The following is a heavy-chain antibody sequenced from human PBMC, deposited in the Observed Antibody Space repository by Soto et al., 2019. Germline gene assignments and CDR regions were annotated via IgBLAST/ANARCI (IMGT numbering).Heavy chain of an antibody. CDR2: IHNDDHT. CDR1: GFSFSTNF. CDR3: AKSRGGSGKSNGMDV. V-gene: IGHV3-66*01. D-gene: IGHD3-10*01. J-gene: IGHJ6*02. Sequence: EVQLVESGGGLVQPGGSLRLSCAASGFSFSTNFMNWVRQAPGKGLEWVSVIHNDDHTYYADSVKGRFTIFRDNSKNTLYLQMNSLRAEDTALYYCAKSRGGSGKSNGMDVWGQGTTVTVSS.